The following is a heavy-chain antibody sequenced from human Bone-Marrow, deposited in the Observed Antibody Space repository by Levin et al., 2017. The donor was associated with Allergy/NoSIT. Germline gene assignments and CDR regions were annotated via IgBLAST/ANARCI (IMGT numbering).Heavy chain of an antibody. V-gene: IGHV1-2*02. CDR1: GYTFIGYY. CDR2: INPDNGGT. Sequence: ASVKVSCKASGYTFIGYYMHWVRQAPGQGLEWMGWINPDNGGTHSAEKFQGRVTMTRDTSINAVFLDLNSLTSDDTAVYFCARGVGRSGLNARFHCWFDAWGQGALVTVSS. J-gene: IGHJ5*02. D-gene: IGHD6-6*01. CDR3: ARGVGRSGLNARFHCWFDA.